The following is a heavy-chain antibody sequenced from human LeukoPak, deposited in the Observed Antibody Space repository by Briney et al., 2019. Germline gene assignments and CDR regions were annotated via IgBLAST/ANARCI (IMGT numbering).Heavy chain of an antibody. CDR1: GFTFSPYA. CDR2: ISRSSSTI. D-gene: IGHD4-23*01. V-gene: IGHV3-48*04. J-gene: IGHJ4*02. CDR3: ARDADGNADY. Sequence: GGSLRLSCAASGFTFSPYAMNWVRQAPGKGLEWVAYISRSSSTIYYADSVRGRFIISRDDAHNSLYLQMNSLRAEDTAMYYCARDADGNADYWGQGTLVTVSS.